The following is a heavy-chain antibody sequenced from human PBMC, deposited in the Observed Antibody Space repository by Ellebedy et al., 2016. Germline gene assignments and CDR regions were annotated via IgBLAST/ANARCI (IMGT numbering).Heavy chain of an antibody. V-gene: IGHV3-33*01. CDR1: GFTFRRYG. CDR3: ARAYYGSGSNYYYGFDV. Sequence: GESLKISXAASGFTFRRYGMHWVRQAPGKGLEWVAVIWYDGSTKYYAASVKGRYIISRDNSKNTLYLQMNSLRDEDTAVFYCARAYYGSGSNYYYGFDVWGQGTTVTVSS. D-gene: IGHD3-10*01. J-gene: IGHJ6*02. CDR2: IWYDGSTK.